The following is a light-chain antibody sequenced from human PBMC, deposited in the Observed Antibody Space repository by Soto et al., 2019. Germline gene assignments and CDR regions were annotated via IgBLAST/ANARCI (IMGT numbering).Light chain of an antibody. CDR3: QQYATSPST. CDR2: DAS. Sequence: EIVLTQSPGTLSLSPGERATLSCRASQSVSSSYLGWYQQKPGQAPRLLIYDASSRATGIPDRFSGSVSGTDFTLTISRLEPEDFAVYFCQQYATSPSTFGQGTKVEI. V-gene: IGKV3-20*01. J-gene: IGKJ1*01. CDR1: QSVSSSY.